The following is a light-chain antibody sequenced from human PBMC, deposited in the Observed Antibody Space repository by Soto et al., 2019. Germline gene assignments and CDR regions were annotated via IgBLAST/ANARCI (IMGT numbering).Light chain of an antibody. Sequence: QSVLTQPPSVSGAPGQGVTISCTGSRSNIGAGYDVHWYQQLPGTAPKLLIYDNTNRPSGVPDRFSGSKSGTSASLAITGLQAEDEADYYCQSYDSSLSVVFGGGTPLTVL. V-gene: IGLV1-40*01. J-gene: IGLJ2*01. CDR3: QSYDSSLSVV. CDR1: RSNIGAGYD. CDR2: DNT.